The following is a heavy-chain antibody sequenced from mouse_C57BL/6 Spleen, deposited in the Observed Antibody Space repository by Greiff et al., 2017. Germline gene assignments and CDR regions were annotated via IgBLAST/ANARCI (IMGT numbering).Heavy chain of an antibody. CDR3: ARWGTAQALYAMDY. CDR1: GYTFTDYY. J-gene: IGHJ4*01. CDR2: LYPGSGNT. V-gene: IGHV1-76*01. D-gene: IGHD3-2*02. Sequence: QVQLQQSGAELVRPGASVKLSCKASGYTFTDYYINWVKQRPGQGLEWIARLYPGSGNTYYNEKFKGKATLTAEKSSSTAYMQLSSLTSEDSAVYFCARWGTAQALYAMDYWGQGTSVTVSS.